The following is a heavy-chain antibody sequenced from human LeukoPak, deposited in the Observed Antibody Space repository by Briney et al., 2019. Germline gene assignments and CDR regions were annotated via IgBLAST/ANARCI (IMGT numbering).Heavy chain of an antibody. CDR2: KSYDGSNK. CDR3: ARTSGYYDTPDFDY. J-gene: IGHJ4*02. CDR1: GFTFSSYA. Sequence: GGSLRLSCAASGFTFSSYAMHWVRQAPGKGLEWVAVKSYDGSNKYYAGSVKGRFTISRDNSKNTLYLQMNSLRAEDTAVYYCARTSGYYDTPDFDYWGQGTLVTVSS. D-gene: IGHD3-22*01. V-gene: IGHV3-30-3*01.